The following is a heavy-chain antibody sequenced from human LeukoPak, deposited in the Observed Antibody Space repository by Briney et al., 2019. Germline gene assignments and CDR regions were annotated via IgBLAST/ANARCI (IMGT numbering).Heavy chain of an antibody. J-gene: IGHJ4*02. CDR1: GGSLSGYF. D-gene: IGHD2-2*01. Sequence: PSETLSLTCGVYGGSLSGYFWSWIRQAPGKGLEWIGEINHSGSTNYNPSLKSRVTISVDTSKNHFYLKLTSVTAADTAVYYCARTALLAMFDYWAQGTRVTVSS. CDR3: ARTALLAMFDY. CDR2: INHSGST. V-gene: IGHV4-34*01.